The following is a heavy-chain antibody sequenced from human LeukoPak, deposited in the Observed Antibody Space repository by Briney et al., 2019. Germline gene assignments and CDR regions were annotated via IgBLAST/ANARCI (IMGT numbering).Heavy chain of an antibody. Sequence: QPGGSLRLSCAASGFTVSSYYINWVRQAPGKGLEWVSVIYGGDSTYNADSVKGRFTISRDNSKNTLYLQMNSLRPEDTAMYCCARGAPHFDFWGQGTLVTVSS. CDR1: GFTVSSYY. CDR3: ARGAPHFDF. V-gene: IGHV3-66*02. CDR2: IYGGDST. J-gene: IGHJ4*02.